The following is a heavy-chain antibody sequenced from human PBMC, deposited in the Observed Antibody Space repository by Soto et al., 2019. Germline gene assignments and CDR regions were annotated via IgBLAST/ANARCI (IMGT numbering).Heavy chain of an antibody. Sequence: EVQLLDSGGGLVQPGGSLRLSCGASGFTFNNYAMSWVRQAPGKGLEWVSGIDGAGGATFYADSVKGRFTISRDNSKNTLYLQMNSLRAEDTARYCCAKEWGSGGQPYFDCWGQGTLVTVSS. D-gene: IGHD2-15*01. J-gene: IGHJ4*02. CDR1: GFTFNNYA. CDR2: IDGAGGAT. V-gene: IGHV3-23*01. CDR3: AKEWGSGGQPYFDC.